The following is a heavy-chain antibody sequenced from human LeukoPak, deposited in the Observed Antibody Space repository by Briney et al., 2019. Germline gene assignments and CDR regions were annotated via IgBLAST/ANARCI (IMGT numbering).Heavy chain of an antibody. V-gene: IGHV3-23*01. Sequence: GGSLRLSCAASEFDFSSHAMTWVRQAPGKGLEWVSAISGTGGTTYYAASVKGRFTISRDNSKNTLYLQMNSLRAEDTAVYYCAKDGATVTPYYFDYWGQGTLVTVSS. CDR3: AKDGATVTPYYFDY. J-gene: IGHJ4*02. D-gene: IGHD4-17*01. CDR1: EFDFSSHA. CDR2: ISGTGGTT.